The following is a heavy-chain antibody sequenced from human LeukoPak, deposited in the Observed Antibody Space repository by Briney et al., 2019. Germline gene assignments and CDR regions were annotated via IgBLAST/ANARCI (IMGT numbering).Heavy chain of an antibody. CDR2: ISGSGGGT. CDR1: GFTFSRYA. CDR3: ARDPNGDYIGAFEF. J-gene: IGHJ3*01. D-gene: IGHD4-17*01. Sequence: GGSLRLSCEASGFTFSRYAMMWVRQAPGKGLEWVSAISGSGGGTQYADSVKGRFTISRDNSRNTLYLQMNSLRAEDTAVYYCARDPNGDYIGAFEFWGQGTMVTVSS. V-gene: IGHV3-23*01.